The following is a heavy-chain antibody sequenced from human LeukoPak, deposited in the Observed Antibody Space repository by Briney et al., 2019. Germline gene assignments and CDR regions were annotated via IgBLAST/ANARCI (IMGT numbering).Heavy chain of an antibody. CDR1: GGSISSSSYY. D-gene: IGHD2-21*01. CDR3: ARSPDWYMDV. Sequence: PSETLSLTCTVSGGSISSSSYYWSWIRQPPGKGLEWIGEINHSGSTNYNSSLKSRVTISVDTSKNQFSLKLSSVTAADTAVYYCARSPDWYMDVWGKGTTVTVSS. V-gene: IGHV4-39*07. J-gene: IGHJ6*03. CDR2: INHSGST.